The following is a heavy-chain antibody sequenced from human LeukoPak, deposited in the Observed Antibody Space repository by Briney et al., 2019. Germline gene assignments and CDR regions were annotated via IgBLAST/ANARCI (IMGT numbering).Heavy chain of an antibody. Sequence: ASVKVSCKASGYTFTSYGISWVRQAPGQGLEWMGWISAYNGNTNYAQKLQGRVTMTTDTSTSTAYMELRSLRAEDTALYYCAKDIGNWNYLAFDYWGQGTLVTVSS. V-gene: IGHV1-18*01. CDR2: ISAYNGNT. CDR3: AKDIGNWNYLAFDY. D-gene: IGHD1-7*01. J-gene: IGHJ4*02. CDR1: GYTFTSYG.